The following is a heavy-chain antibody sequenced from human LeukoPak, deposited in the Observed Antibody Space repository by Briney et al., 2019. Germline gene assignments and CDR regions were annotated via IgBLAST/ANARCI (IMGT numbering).Heavy chain of an antibody. J-gene: IGHJ6*03. Sequence: ASVKVSCKASGYTFTNYGISWVRQAPGQGLEWMGWISVFYGHTNYSQNFQGRLTMTTHTSTSTAYLELRSLRSDDTAVYYCARMPQYSSGWYNTDYYYYYMDVWGKGTTVTVSS. CDR2: ISVFYGHT. CDR1: GYTFTNYG. CDR3: ARMPQYSSGWYNTDYYYYYMDV. V-gene: IGHV1-18*01. D-gene: IGHD6-19*01.